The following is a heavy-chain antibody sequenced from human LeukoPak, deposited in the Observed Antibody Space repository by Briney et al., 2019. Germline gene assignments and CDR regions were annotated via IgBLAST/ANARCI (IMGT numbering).Heavy chain of an antibody. CDR3: AREGLVRTFDI. V-gene: IGHV4-30-4*08. Sequence: PSETLSLTCTVSGGSISSGDYYWSWIRQPPGKVLEWIGYIYYSGSTYYNPSLKSRVTISVDTSKNQFCLKLSSVTAADTAVYYCAREGLVRTFDIWGQGTMVTVSS. CDR2: IYYSGST. D-gene: IGHD2-21*01. J-gene: IGHJ3*02. CDR1: GGSISSGDYY.